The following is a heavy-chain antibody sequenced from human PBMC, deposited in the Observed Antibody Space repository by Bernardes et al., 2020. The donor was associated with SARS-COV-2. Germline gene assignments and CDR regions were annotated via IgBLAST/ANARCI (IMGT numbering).Heavy chain of an antibody. CDR1: GFTVRNTY. CDR3: AKDIGDGSGSYY. V-gene: IGHV3-23*01. D-gene: IGHD3-10*01. J-gene: IGHJ4*02. Sequence: GGSLRLSCAASGFTVRNTYMSWVRQAPGKGLEWVSAISGSGGSTYYADSVKGRFTISRDNSKNTLYLQMNSLRAEDTAVYYCAKDIGDGSGSYYWGQGTLVTVSS. CDR2: ISGSGGST.